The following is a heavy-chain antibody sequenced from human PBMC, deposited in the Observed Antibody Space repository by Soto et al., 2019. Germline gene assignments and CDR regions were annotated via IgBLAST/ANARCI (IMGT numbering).Heavy chain of an antibody. CDR2: ISYDGRQS. V-gene: IGHV3-30*04. Sequence: LRLSCAASGFTFTAFAVHWVRQPPGKGLEWVAVISYDGRQSHYADSVRGRLTLSRDNSENTVFLQMNSLTTDDTAIYYCAKDRYFDSYYFDYWGQGTRVTVSS. CDR1: GFTFTAFA. D-gene: IGHD3-9*01. CDR3: AKDRYFDSYYFDY. J-gene: IGHJ4*02.